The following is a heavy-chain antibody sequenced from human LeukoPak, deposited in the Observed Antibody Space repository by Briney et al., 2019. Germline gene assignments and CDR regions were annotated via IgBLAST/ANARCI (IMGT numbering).Heavy chain of an antibody. D-gene: IGHD5-24*01. V-gene: IGHV4-59*12. Sequence: PSETLSLTCTVSGGSISSYYWSWIRQPPGKGLEWIGYIFYSGTTNYNPSLKSRVTISIDTSKNQFSLKLSSVTAADTAVYYCARDDGDGLFWGQGTLVTVSS. CDR1: GGSISSYY. J-gene: IGHJ4*02. CDR3: ARDDGDGLF. CDR2: IFYSGTT.